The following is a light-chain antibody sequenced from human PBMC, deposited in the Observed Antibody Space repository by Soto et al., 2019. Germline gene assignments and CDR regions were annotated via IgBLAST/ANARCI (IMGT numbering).Light chain of an antibody. CDR2: DVS. CDR1: SSDVGGYNY. CDR3: CSYAGSFHVV. Sequence: QSALTQPRSVSGSPGQSVTISCTGTSSDVGGYNYVSWYQQHPSKAPKLMIYDVSKRPSGVPDRFSGSKSGNTASLTISGLQAEDEADYYCCSYAGSFHVVFGGGTKLTVL. J-gene: IGLJ2*01. V-gene: IGLV2-11*01.